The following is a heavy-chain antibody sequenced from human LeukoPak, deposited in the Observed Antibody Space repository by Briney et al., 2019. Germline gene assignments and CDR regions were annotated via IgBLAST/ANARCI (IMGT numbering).Heavy chain of an antibody. D-gene: IGHD5-18*01. CDR1: GGSISSYY. J-gene: IGHJ3*02. CDR3: ARLDTAMPDAFDI. Sequence: SETLSLTCTVSGGSISSYYWSWIRQPPGKGLEWIGYIYYSGSTNYSPSLKSRVTISVDTSKNQFSLKLSSVTAADTAVYYCARLDTAMPDAFDIWGQGTMVTVSS. CDR2: IYYSGST. V-gene: IGHV4-59*08.